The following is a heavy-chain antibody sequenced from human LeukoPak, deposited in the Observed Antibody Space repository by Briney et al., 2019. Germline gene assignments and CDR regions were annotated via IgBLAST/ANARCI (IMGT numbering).Heavy chain of an antibody. CDR3: ARHANSDAFDI. Sequence: SETLSLTCTVSGGSISSYYWSWLRRPPGKGLEWIGYIYHTGSTNSNPSLKSRVTISVDTSKNQFSLKLSSVTAADTAVYYCARHANSDAFDIWGQGTMVTVSS. CDR2: IYHTGST. V-gene: IGHV4-59*01. D-gene: IGHD4/OR15-4a*01. J-gene: IGHJ3*02. CDR1: GGSISSYY.